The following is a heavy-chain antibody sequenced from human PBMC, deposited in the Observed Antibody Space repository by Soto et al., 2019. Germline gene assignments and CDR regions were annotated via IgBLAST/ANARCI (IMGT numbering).Heavy chain of an antibody. Sequence: QVQLQESGPGLVKPSETLSLTCTVSGGSISSYYWSWIRQPPGKGLEWIGYIYYSGSTNYNPSLKSRVTISVDTSKNQFSLKLSSVPAADTAVYYCASIGVGWGHGTLGTVSS. CDR3: ASIGVG. J-gene: IGHJ4*01. CDR2: IYYSGST. CDR1: GGSISSYY. V-gene: IGHV4-59*08.